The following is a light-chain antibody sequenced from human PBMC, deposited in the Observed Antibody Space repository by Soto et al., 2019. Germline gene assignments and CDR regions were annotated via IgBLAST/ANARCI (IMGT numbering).Light chain of an antibody. CDR1: QSVSSN. Sequence: DIVMTQSPATLSVSPGERATLSCRASQSVSSNVAWYQHIPGQTPRLLIYGASTRATGIPVRFSGSGSGTEFTLTISSLQSEDFAVYYCHQYDDGPYTFGQGTKVDIK. CDR2: GAS. CDR3: HQYDDGPYT. J-gene: IGKJ2*01. V-gene: IGKV3-15*01.